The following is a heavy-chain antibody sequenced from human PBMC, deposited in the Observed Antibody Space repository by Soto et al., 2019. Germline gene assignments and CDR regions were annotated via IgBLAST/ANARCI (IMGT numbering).Heavy chain of an antibody. Sequence: ASVKVSCKASGYTFTSYGISWVRLAPGQGLEWMGWISTYNDNTNYAQKLQGRVTMTTDTSTSTAYMELRSLTSDDTALYYCARDRRGYSYADFDYWGQGTLVTVSS. V-gene: IGHV1-18*01. CDR3: ARDRRGYSYADFDY. CDR2: ISTYNDNT. J-gene: IGHJ4*02. D-gene: IGHD5-18*01. CDR1: GYTFTSYG.